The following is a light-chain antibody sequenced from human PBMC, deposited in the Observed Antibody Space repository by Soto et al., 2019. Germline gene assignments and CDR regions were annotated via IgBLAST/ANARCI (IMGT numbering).Light chain of an antibody. J-gene: IGKJ1*01. CDR1: QSVSSY. CDR2: GAS. CDR3: QQYNNWPAI. Sequence: EIVLTQSPATLSLSPWERATLSCRASQSVSSYLAWYQQKPGQAPRLLIYGASTRATGIPARFSGSGSGTDFTLTISSLQSEDFAVYYCQQYNNWPAIFGQGTKV. V-gene: IGKV3-15*01.